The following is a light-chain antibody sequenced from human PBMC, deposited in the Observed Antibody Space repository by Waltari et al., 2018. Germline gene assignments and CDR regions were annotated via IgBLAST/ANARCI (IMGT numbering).Light chain of an antibody. J-gene: IGKJ2*01. CDR3: LQYNNWPPYT. V-gene: IGKV3-15*01. CDR1: QSVSSN. CDR2: GAS. Sequence: EIVMTQSPANLSVSPGERATLSCRASQSVSSNLAWYQQKPGQAPRLLIYGASTRASGISARFSGSGSGTEFTLTISSLQSEDFAVYYCLQYNNWPPYTFGQGTKLEI.